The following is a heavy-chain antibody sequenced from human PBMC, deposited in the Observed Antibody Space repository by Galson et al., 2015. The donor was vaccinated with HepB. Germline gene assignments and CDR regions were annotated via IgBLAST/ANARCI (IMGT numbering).Heavy chain of an antibody. CDR2: IIPIFGTA. Sequence: SVKVSCKASGGTFSTYAISWVRQAPGQGLEWMGGIIPIFGTANYAQKFQGRVTITADISTSTAYMELSSLRSEDTAVYYCAREGKEYSSSSSFPMVRAWGDWAQGKMVTVSP. CDR3: AREGKEYSSSSSFPMVRAWGD. D-gene: IGHD6-6*01. J-gene: IGHJ3*01. CDR1: GGTFSTYA. V-gene: IGHV1-69*06.